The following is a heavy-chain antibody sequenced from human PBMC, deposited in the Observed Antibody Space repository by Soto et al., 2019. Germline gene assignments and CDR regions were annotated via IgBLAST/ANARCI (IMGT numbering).Heavy chain of an antibody. D-gene: IGHD3-10*01. Sequence: ASVKVSCKASGYTFTSYYMHWVRQAPGQGLEWMGIINPSGGSTSYAQKFLDRVTISRDTSASIAYMELSSLRSEDTAVYYCGRQGIPYNSGSGDYFYYYYNYMDVWGKGTTVTVSS. J-gene: IGHJ6*03. CDR1: GYTFTSYY. CDR2: INPSGGST. CDR3: GRQGIPYNSGSGDYFYYYYNYMDV. V-gene: IGHV1-46*01.